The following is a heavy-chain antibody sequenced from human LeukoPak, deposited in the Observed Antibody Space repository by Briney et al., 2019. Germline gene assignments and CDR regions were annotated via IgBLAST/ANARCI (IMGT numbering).Heavy chain of an antibody. CDR1: GFTFSRQG. CDR2: ISYDGSNK. J-gene: IGHJ4*02. D-gene: IGHD3-9*01. Sequence: GRSLRLSCAASGFTFSRQGMHWVRQAPGKGLEWVAVISYDGSNKYYADSVKGRFTISRDNSKNTLYPQMNSLRAGDTAVYYCARADDWLLSPLDYWGQGTLVTVSS. V-gene: IGHV3-30*19. CDR3: ARADDWLLSPLDY.